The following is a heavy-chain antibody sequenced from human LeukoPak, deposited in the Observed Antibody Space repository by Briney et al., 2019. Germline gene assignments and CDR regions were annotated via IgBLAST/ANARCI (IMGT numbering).Heavy chain of an antibody. CDR3: ARGMWFGERSRSFDS. CDR2: IYYIGST. D-gene: IGHD3-10*01. J-gene: IGHJ4*02. CDR1: GGSISSYY. V-gene: IGHV4-59*08. Sequence: SETLSLTCTVSGGSISSYYWNWIRQPPGKGLEWIGYIYYIGSTNYNPSLKSRVTISVDTSKNQFSLKLSSVTAADTAVYYCARGMWFGERSRSFDSWGQGTLVTVSS.